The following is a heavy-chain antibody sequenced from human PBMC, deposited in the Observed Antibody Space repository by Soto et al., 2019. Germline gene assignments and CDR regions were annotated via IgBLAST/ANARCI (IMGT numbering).Heavy chain of an antibody. CDR1: GYAFTTYG. J-gene: IGHJ4*02. CDR2: ISAHNGNT. Sequence: QVHLVQSGAEVKKPGASVKVSCKGSGYAFTTYGITWVRQAPGQGLEWMGWISAHNGNTNYAQKLQGRVTVTRDTSASTGDMGRRGLRADETAVYYWGGGRYGEYGGQGALVTVSS. V-gene: IGHV1-18*01. D-gene: IGHD3-10*01. CDR3: GGGRYGEY.